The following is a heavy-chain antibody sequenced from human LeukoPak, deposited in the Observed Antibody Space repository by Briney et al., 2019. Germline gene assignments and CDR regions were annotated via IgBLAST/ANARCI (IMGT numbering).Heavy chain of an antibody. CDR1: GGTFSSYA. Sequence: GSSVKVSCKASGGTFSSYAISWVRQAPGQGLELMGRIIPIFGTANYAQKFQGRVTITTDESTSTAYMELSSLRSEDTAVYYCARDVWGSSRDDYWGQGTMVTVSS. CDR3: ARDVWGSSRDDY. J-gene: IGHJ4*02. V-gene: IGHV1-69*05. CDR2: IIPIFGTA. D-gene: IGHD3-16*01.